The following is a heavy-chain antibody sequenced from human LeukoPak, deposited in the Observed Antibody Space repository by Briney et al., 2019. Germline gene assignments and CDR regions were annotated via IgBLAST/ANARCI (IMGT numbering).Heavy chain of an antibody. CDR1: GGSISSYC. CDR2: ICYSGST. CDR3: ARISVVVTATEGRNDAFDI. V-gene: IGHV4-59*01. J-gene: IGHJ3*02. D-gene: IGHD2-21*02. Sequence: SETLSLTCSVSGGSISSYCWNWIRQPPGKGLEWIGYICYSGSTNYNPSLKSRVTISVDTSKNQFSLRLSSVTAADTAVYYRARISVVVTATEGRNDAFDIWGQGTMVTVSS.